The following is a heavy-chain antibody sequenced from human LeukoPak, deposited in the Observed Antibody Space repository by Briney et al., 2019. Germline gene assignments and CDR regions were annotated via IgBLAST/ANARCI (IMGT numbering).Heavy chain of an antibody. CDR1: GGSISSYY. V-gene: IGHV4-59*12. CDR2: IYYSGST. J-gene: IGHJ4*02. CDR3: ARDRGPYGDYADY. D-gene: IGHD4-17*01. Sequence: PSETLSLTCTVSGGSISSYYWSWIRQPPGKGLEWIGYIYYSGSTNYNPSLKSRVTISVDTSKNQFSLKLSSVTAADTAVYYCARDRGPYGDYADYWGQGTLVTVSS.